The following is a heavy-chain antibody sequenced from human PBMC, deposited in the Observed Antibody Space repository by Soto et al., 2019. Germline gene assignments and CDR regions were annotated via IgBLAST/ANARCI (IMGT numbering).Heavy chain of an antibody. CDR2: IYSGGST. CDR1: GFTVSSNY. D-gene: IGHD3-22*01. J-gene: IGHJ1*01. V-gene: IGHV3-53*01. CDR3: ARDRVESGYPEYFQH. Sequence: EVQLVESGGGLIQPGGSLRLSCAASGFTVSSNYMSWVRQAPGKGLEWVSVIYSGGSTYYADSVKGRFTISRDNSKNTLYLHMNSLRAEDTAVYYCARDRVESGYPEYFQHWGQGPLVPVSS.